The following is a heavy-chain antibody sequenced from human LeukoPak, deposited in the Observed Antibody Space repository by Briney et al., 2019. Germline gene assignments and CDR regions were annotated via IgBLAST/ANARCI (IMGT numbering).Heavy chain of an antibody. Sequence: GASVKVSCKASGYIFSSYMHWVRQAPGQGLEWMGIINPDSGSTSYADEFQGRVTMTTDTSTSTVYMELSSLRSEDTAIYYCARQWEMSTFQHWGQGTLVTVSS. V-gene: IGHV1-46*01. D-gene: IGHD5-24*01. J-gene: IGHJ1*01. CDR3: ARQWEMSTFQH. CDR1: GYIFSSY. CDR2: INPDSGST.